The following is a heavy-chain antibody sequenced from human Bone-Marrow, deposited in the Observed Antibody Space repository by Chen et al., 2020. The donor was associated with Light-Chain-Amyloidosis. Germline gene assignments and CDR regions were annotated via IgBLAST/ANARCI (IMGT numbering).Heavy chain of an antibody. CDR1: GFRFSAYA. CDR2: ITSSGSTT. CDR3: AKEHVVAHPPTHFLDH. D-gene: IGHD2-21*01. J-gene: IGHJ4*02. V-gene: IGHV3-23*04. Sequence: EVQLVESGGGLVQPGGSLRLSCVASGFRFSAYAMTWVRQAPGKGLEWVSRITSSGSTTYYADSVKGRFTISRDNSMNTVYLQMNSLRADDTAIYYCAKEHVVAHPPTHFLDHWGQGTLVPVSS.